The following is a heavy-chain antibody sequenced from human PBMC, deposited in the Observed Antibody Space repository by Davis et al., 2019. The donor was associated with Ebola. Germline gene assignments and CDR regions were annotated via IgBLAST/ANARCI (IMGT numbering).Heavy chain of an antibody. D-gene: IGHD3-10*01. CDR2: INHNGDT. Sequence: MPSETLSLTCAVYGGSFSRYSWSWIRQSPGKGLEWIGEINHNGDTHSNPSLKSRVTISVDTSKNQFSLKLSSVTAADTAVYYCARYGVYYYYYGMDVWGKGTTVTVSS. CDR3: ARYGVYYYYYGMDV. CDR1: GGSFSRYS. J-gene: IGHJ6*04. V-gene: IGHV4-34*01.